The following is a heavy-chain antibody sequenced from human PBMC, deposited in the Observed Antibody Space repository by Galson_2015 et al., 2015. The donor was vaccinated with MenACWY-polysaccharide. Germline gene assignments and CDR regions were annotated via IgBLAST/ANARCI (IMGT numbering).Heavy chain of an antibody. CDR1: GFSFSGYS. CDR3: ARDQFGEGNWFDP. J-gene: IGHJ5*02. CDR2: ISSSSANI. D-gene: IGHD3-16*01. Sequence: SLRLSCAASGFSFSGYSMSWVRQAPGKGLEWVSVISSSSANIHYAASVKGRLTISRDNAKNSLYLQMSSLRAEDTAVYYCARDQFGEGNWFDPWGQGTLVTVSS. V-gene: IGHV3-21*01.